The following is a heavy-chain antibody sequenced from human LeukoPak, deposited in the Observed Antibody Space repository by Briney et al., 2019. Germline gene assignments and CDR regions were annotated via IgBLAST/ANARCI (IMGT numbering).Heavy chain of an antibody. Sequence: ASVKVSCKTSGYTFTGYYMHWVRQAPGQGLEWMGGIIPIFGTANYAQKFQGRVTITADESTSTAYMELSSLRSEDTAVYYCARAPYSSGWYLGFVGWYFDYWGQGTLVTVSS. D-gene: IGHD6-19*01. CDR2: IIPIFGTA. CDR1: GYTFTGYY. CDR3: ARAPYSSGWYLGFVGWYFDY. J-gene: IGHJ4*02. V-gene: IGHV1-69*13.